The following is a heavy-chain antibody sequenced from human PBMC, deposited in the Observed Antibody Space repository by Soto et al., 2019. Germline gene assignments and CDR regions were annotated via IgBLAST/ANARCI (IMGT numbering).Heavy chain of an antibody. CDR2: ISSSSSYI. V-gene: IGHV3-21*01. J-gene: IGHJ6*04. D-gene: IGHD2-2*03. CDR1: GFTFSSYS. CDR3: ARMLDIVVVPEGYGMDV. Sequence: GALRLSCAASGFTFSSYSMNWVRQAPGKGLEWVSSISSSSSYIYYADSVKGRFTISRDNAKNSLYLQMNSLRAEDTAVYYCARMLDIVVVPEGYGMDVWRKGTKVTVSS.